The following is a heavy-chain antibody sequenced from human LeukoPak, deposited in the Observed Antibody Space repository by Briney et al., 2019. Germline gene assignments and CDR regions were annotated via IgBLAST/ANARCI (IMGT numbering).Heavy chain of an antibody. Sequence: PSETLSLTCTVSGGSISSYYWSWIRQPPGKGLEWIGYIYYSGSTNYNPSLRSRVTMSVDTSKNQFSLKMSSVTAADTAVYYCARDKYSGQLVFDYWGQGSLVVVSS. J-gene: IGHJ4*02. D-gene: IGHD6-6*01. CDR2: IYYSGST. V-gene: IGHV4-59*01. CDR3: ARDKYSGQLVFDY. CDR1: GGSISSYY.